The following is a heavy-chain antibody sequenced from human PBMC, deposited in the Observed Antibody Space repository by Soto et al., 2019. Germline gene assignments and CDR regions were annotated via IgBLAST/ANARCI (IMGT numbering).Heavy chain of an antibody. CDR2: IYWDDDK. D-gene: IGHD3-10*01. J-gene: IGHJ4*02. CDR1: GFSLSTSGVG. CDR3: AHFAYYGSASLDN. Sequence: QITLKVSGPTLVKPTQTLTLTCPVSGFSLSTSGVGVAWIRQPPGKALQWLGIIYWDDDKRYSPSLRSRLTITKDSSKNQVVLSMANMQSVDTATYFCAHFAYYGSASLDNWGQGTLVSVSS. V-gene: IGHV2-5*02.